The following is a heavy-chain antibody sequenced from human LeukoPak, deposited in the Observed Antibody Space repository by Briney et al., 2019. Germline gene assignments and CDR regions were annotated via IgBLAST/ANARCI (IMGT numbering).Heavy chain of an antibody. CDR1: EFTFSSYE. CDR2: ISSSGSTI. J-gene: IGHJ4*02. CDR3: ARGGVASPGKTSLWD. Sequence: PGGSLRLSCAASEFTFSSYEMNWVRQAPGKGLEWVSYISSSGSTIYYADSVKGRFTISRDNAKNSLYLQMNSLRAEDTAVYYCARGGVASPGKTSLWDWGQGTLLTVSS. D-gene: IGHD6-13*01. V-gene: IGHV3-48*03.